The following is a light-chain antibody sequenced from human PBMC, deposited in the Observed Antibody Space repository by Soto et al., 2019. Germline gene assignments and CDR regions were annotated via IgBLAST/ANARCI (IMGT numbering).Light chain of an antibody. V-gene: IGLV2-14*01. CDR3: SSYTSSSTLV. Sequence: QSALTQPASVSGSPGQSITISCTGTSSDVGGYNYVSWYLQRPGKAPKLLIYGVSHRPSGVSNRFSGSKSGNTASLTISGLQAEDEADYHGSSYTSSSTLVFGGGTKLTVL. J-gene: IGLJ2*01. CDR1: SSDVGGYNY. CDR2: GVS.